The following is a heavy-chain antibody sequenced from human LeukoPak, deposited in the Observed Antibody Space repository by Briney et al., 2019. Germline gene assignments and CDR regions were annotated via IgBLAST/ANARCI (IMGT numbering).Heavy chain of an antibody. D-gene: IGHD5-18*01. CDR1: GGSISSGGYY. CDR2: IYYSGST. V-gene: IGHV4-31*03. J-gene: IGHJ4*02. Sequence: SETLSLTCTVSGGSISSGGYYWSWIRQHPGKGLEWIGYIYYSGSTYYNPSLKSRVTISVDTSKNQFSLKLSSVTAAGTAVYYCARYSLGCFDYWDQGTLVTVSS. CDR3: ARYSLGCFDY.